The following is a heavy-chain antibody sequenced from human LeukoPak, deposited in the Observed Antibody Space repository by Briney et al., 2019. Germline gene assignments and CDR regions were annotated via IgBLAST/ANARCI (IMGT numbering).Heavy chain of an antibody. V-gene: IGHV3-30*18. J-gene: IGHJ6*02. D-gene: IGHD3-16*01. Sequence: PGESLRLSCAASGFTFTSYGMHWVRQAPGKGLEWVAVISYDGNDKYYTDSVKGRFTISRDNSENTLYLQMNSLRTDDTAVYYCAKDQETSYAYYYHGMDVWGQGTTVTVSS. CDR1: GFTFTSYG. CDR3: AKDQETSYAYYYHGMDV. CDR2: ISYDGNDK.